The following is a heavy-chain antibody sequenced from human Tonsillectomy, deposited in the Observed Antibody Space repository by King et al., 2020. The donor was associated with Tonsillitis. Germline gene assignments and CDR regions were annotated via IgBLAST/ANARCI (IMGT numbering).Heavy chain of an antibody. Sequence: QLQLQESGPGLVKPSETLSLTCTVSGGSISSSSYYWGWIRQPPVKGVEWIGSIYYSGSTYYNPSLKSRVTISVDTSKNQFSLKLSSVTAADTAVYYCARHIYSGYDPFNYWGQGTLVTVSS. CDR2: IYYSGST. CDR3: ARHIYSGYDPFNY. J-gene: IGHJ4*02. V-gene: IGHV4-39*01. D-gene: IGHD5-12*01. CDR1: GGSISSSSYY.